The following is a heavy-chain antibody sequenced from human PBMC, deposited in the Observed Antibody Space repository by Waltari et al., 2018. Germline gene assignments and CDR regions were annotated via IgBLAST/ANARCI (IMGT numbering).Heavy chain of an antibody. CDR3: ARWQQWPVRAFDY. Sequence: EVQLVESGGGLIQPGGSLGLSCAAFCFIVSSNYMSWVRQAPGRGLEWVSLIYSGGSTYYADSVKGRFTISRDNSKNTLYLQMDSLSVEDTAVYYCARWQQWPVRAFDYWGQGTLVTVSS. J-gene: IGHJ4*02. CDR1: CFIVSSNY. V-gene: IGHV3-53*01. D-gene: IGHD6-19*01. CDR2: IYSGGST.